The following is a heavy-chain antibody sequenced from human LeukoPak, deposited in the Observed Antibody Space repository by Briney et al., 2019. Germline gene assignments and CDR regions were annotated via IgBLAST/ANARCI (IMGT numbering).Heavy chain of an antibody. CDR3: ARDDCPLDCSSTSCYNFASRPPLLCYYMDV. J-gene: IGHJ6*03. Sequence: ASVTVSCKASGYTFTGYYMHWVRQAPGQGLEWMGWINPNSGGTNYAQKFQGRVTMTRDTSISTAYMGLSRLRSDDTAVYYCARDDCPLDCSSTSCYNFASRPPLLCYYMDVWGKGTTVTVSS. CDR1: GYTFTGYY. V-gene: IGHV1-2*02. CDR2: INPNSGGT. D-gene: IGHD2-2*02.